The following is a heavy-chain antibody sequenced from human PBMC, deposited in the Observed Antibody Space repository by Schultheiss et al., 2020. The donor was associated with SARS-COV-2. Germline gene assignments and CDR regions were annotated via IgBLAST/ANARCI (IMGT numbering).Heavy chain of an antibody. CDR1: GFTFSSYW. Sequence: GESLKISCAASGFTFSSYWMSWVRQAPGKGLEWVANIKQDGSEKYYVDSVKGRFTISRDNAKNSLYLQMNSLRAEDTAVYYCARDCYYDFWSGYWGDYFDYWGQGTLVTVSS. V-gene: IGHV3-7*04. D-gene: IGHD3-3*01. CDR3: ARDCYYDFWSGYWGDYFDY. CDR2: IKQDGSEK. J-gene: IGHJ4*02.